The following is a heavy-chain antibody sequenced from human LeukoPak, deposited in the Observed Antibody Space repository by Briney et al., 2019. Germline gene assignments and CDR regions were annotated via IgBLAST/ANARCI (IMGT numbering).Heavy chain of an antibody. V-gene: IGHV3-30*02. CDR1: GFTFSSYG. J-gene: IGHJ6*03. CDR3: AKQPSITTSSRYHMDV. CDR2: IRDDGSNQ. Sequence: GGSLRLSCAASGFTFSSYGMHWVRQAPGKGLEWVTFIRDDGSNQYYADSVKGRFTISRDNSKNTLYLQMNSLRAEDTAVYYCAKQPSITTSSRYHMDVWGKGTTVTISS. D-gene: IGHD2-2*01.